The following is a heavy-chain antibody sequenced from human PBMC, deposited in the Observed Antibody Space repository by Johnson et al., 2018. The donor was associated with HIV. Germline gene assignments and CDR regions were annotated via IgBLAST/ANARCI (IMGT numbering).Heavy chain of an antibody. D-gene: IGHD2-8*02. V-gene: IGHV3-7*02. Sequence: VQLVESGGAVVQPGRSLRLSCAASGFTFSSYWMSWVRQAPGKGLEWVANIKQDGSNKYYADSVKGRFTISRDNSKNTLYLQMNSLRAEDTAVYYCAKSGLFVLVVYAPDVFDIWGQGTMVTVSS. CDR2: IKQDGSNK. J-gene: IGHJ3*02. CDR1: GFTFSSYW. CDR3: AKSGLFVLVVYAPDVFDI.